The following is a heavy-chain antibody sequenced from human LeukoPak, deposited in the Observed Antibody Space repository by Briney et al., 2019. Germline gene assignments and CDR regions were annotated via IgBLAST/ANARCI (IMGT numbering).Heavy chain of an antibody. Sequence: SGTLSLTCALYGGSFTYYYWTWIRQPPGKGLEWIGEINHAGTTDYNPSLKSRVTISVDTSKNQFSLKLNSVTAADTAVYYCARLNLEYFYSSGPNDYWGQGTLVTVSS. V-gene: IGHV4-34*01. CDR3: ARLNLEYFYSSGPNDY. CDR2: INHAGTT. CDR1: GGSFTYYY. D-gene: IGHD3-10*01. J-gene: IGHJ4*02.